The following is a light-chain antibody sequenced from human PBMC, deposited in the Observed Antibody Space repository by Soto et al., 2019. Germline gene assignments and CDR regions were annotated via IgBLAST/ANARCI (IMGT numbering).Light chain of an antibody. J-gene: IGLJ2*01. Sequence: QSALTQPRSVSGSPGQSVTISCTGTSSDVGGYNYVSWYQQHPGKAPKLLIYDVNKRPSGVPFRFSGSKSGNTASLTISGLQAEDEADYYCSSSAGSDVVFGGATKVTVL. CDR3: SSSAGSDVV. V-gene: IGLV2-11*01. CDR2: DVN. CDR1: SSDVGGYNY.